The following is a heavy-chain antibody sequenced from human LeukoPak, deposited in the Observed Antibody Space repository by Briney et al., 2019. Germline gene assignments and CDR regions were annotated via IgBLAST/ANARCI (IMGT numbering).Heavy chain of an antibody. CDR1: GYTFTGYY. D-gene: IGHD6-13*01. CDR2: INPNSGGT. J-gene: IGHJ3*02. Sequence: ASVKVSCKASGYTFTGYYMHWVRQAPGQGLEWMGWINPNSGGTNYAQKFQGRVTMTRDTSISTAYMELSRLRSDDTAVYYCARESPTLSSSALNAFDIWGQGTMVTVSS. CDR3: ARESPTLSSSALNAFDI. V-gene: IGHV1-2*02.